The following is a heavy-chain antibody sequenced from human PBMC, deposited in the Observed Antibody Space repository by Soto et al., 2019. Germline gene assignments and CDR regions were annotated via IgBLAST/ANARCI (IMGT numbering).Heavy chain of an antibody. D-gene: IGHD3-22*01. CDR1: GGSFSGYY. CDR2: INHSGST. J-gene: IGHJ3*02. V-gene: IGHV4-34*01. Sequence: SETLSLTCAVYGGSFSGYYWSWIRQPPGKGLEWIGEINHSGSTNCNPSLKSRVTISVDTSKNQFSLKLSSVTAADTAVYYCARGPYYYDSSHAFDIWGQGTMVTVSS. CDR3: ARGPYYYDSSHAFDI.